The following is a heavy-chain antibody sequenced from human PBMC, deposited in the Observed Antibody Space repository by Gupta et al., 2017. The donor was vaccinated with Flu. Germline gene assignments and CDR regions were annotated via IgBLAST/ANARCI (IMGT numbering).Heavy chain of an antibody. J-gene: IGHJ4*02. CDR3: ARVEYYDSSGLPY. D-gene: IGHD3-22*01. V-gene: IGHV1-8*01. CDR2: MNPNSGNT. Sequence: RQATGQGLEWMGWMNPNSGNTGYAQKFQGRVTMTRNTSISTAYMELSSLRSEDTAVYYCARVEYYDSSGLPYWGQGTLVTVSS.